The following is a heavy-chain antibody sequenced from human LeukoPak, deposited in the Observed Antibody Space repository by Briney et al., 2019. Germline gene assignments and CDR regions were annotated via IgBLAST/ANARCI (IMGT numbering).Heavy chain of an antibody. CDR2: IFYDGTNK. J-gene: IGHJ4*02. CDR1: GYTFSSFA. CDR3: ARDAYMGSYSFDY. Sequence: SCTASGYTFSSFAMHWVRQAPGKGLEWVAVIFYDGTNKYYADSVKGRFTISRDNSKNTLYVQMNSLKAEDTAVYYCARDAYMGSYSFDYWGQGTLVTVSS. D-gene: IGHD3-16*01. V-gene: IGHV3-30-3*01.